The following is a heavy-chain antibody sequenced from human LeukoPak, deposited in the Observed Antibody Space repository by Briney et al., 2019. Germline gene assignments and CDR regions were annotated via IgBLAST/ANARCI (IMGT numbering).Heavy chain of an antibody. J-gene: IGHJ4*02. V-gene: IGHV3-66*01. CDR3: ARDGGGSSGYYWGLGY. CDR2: IYSGGST. D-gene: IGHD3-22*01. CDR1: GFTVSTNY. Sequence: GGSLRLSCAASGFTVSTNYMNWVRQAPGKGLEWVSVIYSGGSTYYADSVKGRFTISRDNAKDTLYLQMNSLRAEDTAVYYCARDGGGSSGYYWGLGYWGQGTLVTVSS.